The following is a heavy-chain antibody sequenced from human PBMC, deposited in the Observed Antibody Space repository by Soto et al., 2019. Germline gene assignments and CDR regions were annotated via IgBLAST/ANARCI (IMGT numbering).Heavy chain of an antibody. D-gene: IGHD3-3*01. CDR2: IYWDDDK. V-gene: IGHV2-5*02. J-gene: IGHJ4*02. CDR3: ANRYDFWSGYWGGGFDY. Sequence: QITLKESGPTLVKPTQTLTLTCTFSGFSLSTSGVGVGWIRQPPGKALEWLALIYWDDDKRYSPSLKSRLTNTKDTSKNQVVLKMTNMDPVDTATYYCANRYDFWSGYWGGGFDYWGQGTLVTVSS. CDR1: GFSLSTSGVG.